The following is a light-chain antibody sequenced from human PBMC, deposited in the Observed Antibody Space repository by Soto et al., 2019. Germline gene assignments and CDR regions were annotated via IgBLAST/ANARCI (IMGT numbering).Light chain of an antibody. CDR1: QSVSSSY. CDR2: GTS. Sequence: EIVLTQSPGTLSLSPGERATLSCRASQSVSSSYLAWYQQKPGQAPRLLIYGTSSRATGIPDRFSGSGSGTDFTLTISRLEPEDFAVYYCHQYGSSPFTFGPGKKVDIK. J-gene: IGKJ3*01. CDR3: HQYGSSPFT. V-gene: IGKV3-20*01.